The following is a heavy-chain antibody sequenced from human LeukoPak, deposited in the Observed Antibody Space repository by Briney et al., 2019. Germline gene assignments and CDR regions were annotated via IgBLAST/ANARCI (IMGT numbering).Heavy chain of an antibody. CDR3: ARTTGYSSGWYYFDY. Sequence: PSETLSLTCTVSGGSLSSSSYYWGWIRQPPGKGLEWIGSIYYSGSTYYNPSLKSRVAISVDTSKNQFSLKLSSVTAADTAVYYCARTTGYSSGWYYFDYWGQGTLVTVSS. CDR1: GGSLSSSSYY. J-gene: IGHJ4*02. CDR2: IYYSGST. V-gene: IGHV4-39*07. D-gene: IGHD6-19*01.